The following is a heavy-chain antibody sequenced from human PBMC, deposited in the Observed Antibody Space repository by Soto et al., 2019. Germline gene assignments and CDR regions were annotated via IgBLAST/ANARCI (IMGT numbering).Heavy chain of an antibody. J-gene: IGHJ4*02. D-gene: IGHD2-15*01. V-gene: IGHV3-30-3*01. CDR2: ISFDGSNK. Sequence: GGSLRLSCAASGFTFSSYAMHWVRQAPGKGLEWVAIISFDGSNKYYADSVKGRFTISRDNSKNTLYLQMNSLRGEDAAMYYCARDPKHIGVVVAAQPDYRGQGTLVPVSP. CDR3: ARDPKHIGVVVAAQPDY. CDR1: GFTFSSYA.